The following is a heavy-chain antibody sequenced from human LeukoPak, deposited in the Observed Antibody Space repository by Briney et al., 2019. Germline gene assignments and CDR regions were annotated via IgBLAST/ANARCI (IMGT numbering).Heavy chain of an antibody. CDR1: GFTFSSYG. CDR3: ARDETYGSGEYYYYGMDV. Sequence: PGGSLRLSCAASGFTFSSYGMHWVRQAPGKGLEWVAVIWYDGSNKYYADSVKGRFTISRDNSKNTLYLQMNSLRAEDTAVYYCARDETYGSGEYYYYGMDVWGQGTTVTVSS. V-gene: IGHV3-33*01. J-gene: IGHJ6*02. CDR2: IWYDGSNK. D-gene: IGHD3-10*01.